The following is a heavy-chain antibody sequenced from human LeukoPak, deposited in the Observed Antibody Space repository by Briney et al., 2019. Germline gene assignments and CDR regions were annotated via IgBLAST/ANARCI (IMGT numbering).Heavy chain of an antibody. Sequence: GGSLRLSCAASGFTFSSYAMSWVRQAPGKGLEWVAVISYDGSNKYYADSVKGRFTISRDNSKNTLYLQMNSLRAEDTAVYYCARDLGVITFDYWGQGTLVAVSS. V-gene: IGHV3-30*04. CDR3: ARDLGVITFDY. J-gene: IGHJ4*02. D-gene: IGHD3-22*01. CDR2: ISYDGSNK. CDR1: GFTFSSYA.